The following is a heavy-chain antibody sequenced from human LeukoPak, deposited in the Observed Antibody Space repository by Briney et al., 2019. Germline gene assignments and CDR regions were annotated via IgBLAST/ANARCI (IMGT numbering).Heavy chain of an antibody. D-gene: IGHD3-22*01. CDR1: GGSISSYY. CDR3: ARGESYYYDSSGYYSNNWFDP. Sequence: SETLSLTCTVSGGSISSYYWSWIRQPPGKGLEWIGYIYYSGSTNYNPSLKSRVTISVDTSKNQFSLKLSSVTAADTAVYYCARGESYYYDSSGYYSNNWFDPWGQGTLVTVSS. V-gene: IGHV4-59*01. CDR2: IYYSGST. J-gene: IGHJ5*02.